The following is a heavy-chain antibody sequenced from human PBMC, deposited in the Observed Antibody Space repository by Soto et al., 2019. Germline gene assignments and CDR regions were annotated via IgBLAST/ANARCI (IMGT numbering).Heavy chain of an antibody. CDR3: ARVDSPLVLRFLDPAFDI. D-gene: IGHD3-3*01. Sequence: SETLSLTCTVSGGSISSYYWSWIRQPPGKGLEWIGYIYYSGSTNYNPSLKSRVTISVDTSKNQFSLKLSSVTAADTAVYYCARVDSPLVLRFLDPAFDIWGQGTMVTVSS. J-gene: IGHJ3*02. V-gene: IGHV4-59*01. CDR2: IYYSGST. CDR1: GGSISSYY.